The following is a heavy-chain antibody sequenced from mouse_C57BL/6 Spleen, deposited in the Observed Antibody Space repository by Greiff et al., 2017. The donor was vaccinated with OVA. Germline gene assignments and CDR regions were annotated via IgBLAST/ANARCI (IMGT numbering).Heavy chain of an antibody. V-gene: IGHV1-50*01. CDR3: ARDDGNPDY. CDR1: GYTFTSYW. Sequence: QVQLKQPGAELVKPGASVKLSCKASGYTFTSYWMQWVKQRPGQGLEWIGEIDPSDSYTNYNQKFKGKATLTVDTSSSTAYMQLSSLTSEDSAVYYCARDDGNPDYWGQGTTLTVSS. CDR2: IDPSDSYT. J-gene: IGHJ2*01. D-gene: IGHD2-1*01.